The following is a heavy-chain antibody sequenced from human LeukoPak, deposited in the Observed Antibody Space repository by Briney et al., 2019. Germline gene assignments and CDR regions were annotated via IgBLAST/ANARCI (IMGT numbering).Heavy chain of an antibody. J-gene: IGHJ3*02. CDR2: IYHSGST. V-gene: IGHV4-30-2*01. CDR3: AKDLWFGTPSAFDI. CDR1: GGSISSGGYY. D-gene: IGHD3-10*01. Sequence: SETLSLTCTVSGGSISSGGYYWSWIRQPPGKGLEWIGYIYHSGSTYYNPSLKSRVTISVDRSKNQFSLKLSSVTAADTAVYYCAKDLWFGTPSAFDIWGQGTMVTVSS.